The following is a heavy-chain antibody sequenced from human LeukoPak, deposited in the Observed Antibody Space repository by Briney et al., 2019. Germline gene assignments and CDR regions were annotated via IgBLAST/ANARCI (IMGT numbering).Heavy chain of an antibody. J-gene: IGHJ3*02. Sequence: PGGTLRLSCAASGFTFSSYGMSWVRQAPGKGLEWVANIKQDGSEKDYVDSVKGRFTISRDNAKNSLYLQMNSLRAEDTAVYYCARRWYYDYVINAFDIWGQGTMVTVSS. V-gene: IGHV3-7*01. D-gene: IGHD3-16*01. CDR3: ARRWYYDYVINAFDI. CDR1: GFTFSSYG. CDR2: IKQDGSEK.